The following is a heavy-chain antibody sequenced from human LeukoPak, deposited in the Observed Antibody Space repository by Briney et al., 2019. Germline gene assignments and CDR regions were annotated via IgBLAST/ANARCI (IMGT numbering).Heavy chain of an antibody. V-gene: IGHV1-46*01. CDR3: ARGSIRGWFDP. CDR1: GYSFTSYY. Sequence: GASVTVSCKASGYSFTSYYMHWVRQAPGPRLEGMGIINPSGGSTSYAQKFHGRVTMTRDTSTSTVYMELRSLRSEDTAVYYCARGSIRGWFDPWGQGTLVTVSS. CDR2: INPSGGST. J-gene: IGHJ5*02. D-gene: IGHD1-14*01.